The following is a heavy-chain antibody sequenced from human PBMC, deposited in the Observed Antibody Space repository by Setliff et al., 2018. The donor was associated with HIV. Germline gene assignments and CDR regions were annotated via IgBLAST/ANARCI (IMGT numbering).Heavy chain of an antibody. CDR2: IYYSGST. D-gene: IGHD3-22*01. CDR1: GGSISNSRYY. Sequence: SETLSLTCTVSGGSISNSRYYWSWSRQPPGKGLEWIGSIYYSGSTYYNPSLKSRVTISVDTSKNQFSLKLSSVTAADAAVYYCASRVYYYDSSGYLREEGFDPWGQGTLVTVS. V-gene: IGHV4-39*01. CDR3: ASRVYYYDSSGYLREEGFDP. J-gene: IGHJ5*02.